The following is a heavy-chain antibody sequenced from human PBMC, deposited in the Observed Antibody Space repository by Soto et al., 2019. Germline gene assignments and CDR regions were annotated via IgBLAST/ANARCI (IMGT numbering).Heavy chain of an antibody. V-gene: IGHV3-11*04. Sequence: GGSLRLSCAASGFTFSDYYMSWIRQAPGKGLEWVSYISSSGSTIYYADSVKGRFTISRDNAKNTLYLQMNSLRAEDTAVYYCARDPGYCSSTSCDLRKNPPNYWGQGTLATVSS. CDR2: ISSSGSTI. CDR3: ARDPGYCSSTSCDLRKNPPNY. CDR1: GFTFSDYY. J-gene: IGHJ4*02. D-gene: IGHD2-2*01.